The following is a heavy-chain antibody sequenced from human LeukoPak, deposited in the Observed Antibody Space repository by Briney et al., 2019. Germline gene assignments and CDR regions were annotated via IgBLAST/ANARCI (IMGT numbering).Heavy chain of an antibody. CDR2: IYYSGST. J-gene: IGHJ3*02. CDR3: ATYTPFET. V-gene: IGHV4-59*01. CDR1: GGSISSYY. D-gene: IGHD2-2*02. Sequence: SETLSLTCTVSGGSISSYYWSWIRRPPGKGLEWIGYIYYSGSTDYNPSLKSRVTISLHTSKNQFSLKLSSVTAADTAVYYCATYTPFETWGQGTMVTVSS.